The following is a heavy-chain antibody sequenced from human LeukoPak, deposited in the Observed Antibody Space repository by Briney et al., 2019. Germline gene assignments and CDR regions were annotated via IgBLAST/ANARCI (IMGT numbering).Heavy chain of an antibody. V-gene: IGHV4-59*07. CDR1: GQSFSRYH. CDR3: ARGAGKSGYED. D-gene: IGHD5-12*01. CDR2: IYASGST. Sequence: TSDPLSLICTVCGQSFSRYHWSWIRQPTGKGLEWIRYIYASGSTNYNPSLKSRVTISVDTSKNQFSLELSSVNAADTAVYYCARGAGKSGYEDWGQGTLVTVSS. J-gene: IGHJ4*02.